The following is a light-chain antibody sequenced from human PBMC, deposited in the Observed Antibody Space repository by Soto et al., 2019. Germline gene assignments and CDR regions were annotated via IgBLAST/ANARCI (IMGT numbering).Light chain of an antibody. CDR2: GAS. CDR1: XSVSSSY. V-gene: IGKV3-20*01. Sequence: EIVLTQSPGTLSLSPGERATLSCRAXXSVSSSYLAWYQQKPGQAPRLLIYGASSRATGIPDRFSGSGSGTDFTLTISRLEPEDFAVYYCQQYGSSPPITFGQGTRLEIK. CDR3: QQYGSSPPIT. J-gene: IGKJ5*01.